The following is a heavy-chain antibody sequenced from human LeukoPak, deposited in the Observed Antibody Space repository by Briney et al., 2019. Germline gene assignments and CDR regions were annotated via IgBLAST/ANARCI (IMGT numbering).Heavy chain of an antibody. D-gene: IGHD6-13*01. J-gene: IGHJ5*02. CDR3: ARDSHLPAYSSPGGWFDP. Sequence: TGGSLRLSCAASGFTFSSYSMNWVRQAPGKGLEWVSSISSSSSYIYYADSVKGRFTISRDNAKNSLYLQMNSLRAEDTAVYYCARDSHLPAYSSPGGWFDPWGQETLVTVSS. CDR1: GFTFSSYS. V-gene: IGHV3-21*01. CDR2: ISSSSSYI.